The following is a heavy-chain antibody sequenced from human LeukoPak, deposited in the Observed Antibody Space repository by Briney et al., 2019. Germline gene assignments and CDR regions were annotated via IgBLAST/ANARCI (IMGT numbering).Heavy chain of an antibody. CDR1: GFTFSTYN. Sequence: GGSLRLSCAASGFTFSTYNRNWVRQAPGKGLEWISYINADSSTIQYADSVRGRFTTSRDNAKNSLYLQMNSLRAEDTAVYYCVRDNSRGQSLGVIYWGQGSLVTVSS. J-gene: IGHJ4*02. D-gene: IGHD3-22*01. CDR2: INADSSTI. V-gene: IGHV3-48*01. CDR3: VRDNSRGQSLGVIY.